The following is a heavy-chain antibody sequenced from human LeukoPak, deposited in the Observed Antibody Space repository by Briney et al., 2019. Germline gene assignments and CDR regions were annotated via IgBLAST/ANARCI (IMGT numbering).Heavy chain of an antibody. CDR2: INHNGEAI. D-gene: IGHD3-9*01. CDR3: ARDYDWAFDF. Sequence: GGSLRLSCAASGFPFSSHVLSGARQAPGKGLEWIAYINHNGEAIYYPDFVKGRFIISRDNAKNSLFLQMNDLRDEDTAVYNCARDYDWAFDFWGQGTRVTVSS. V-gene: IGHV3-48*02. CDR1: GFPFSSHV. J-gene: IGHJ4*02.